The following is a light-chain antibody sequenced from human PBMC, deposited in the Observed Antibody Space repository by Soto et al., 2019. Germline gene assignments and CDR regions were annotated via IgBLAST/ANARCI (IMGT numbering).Light chain of an antibody. Sequence: EIVMTQSPATLSVSPGERAALSCRASQSVGSNLAWYQQKPGQAPRLLIYGASTRATAIPARFSGSGSGTEFTLTISSLQYEDFAIYYCQQYKIWPEGFGGGTKVEIK. CDR2: GAS. V-gene: IGKV3-15*01. CDR1: QSVGSN. CDR3: QQYKIWPEG. J-gene: IGKJ4*01.